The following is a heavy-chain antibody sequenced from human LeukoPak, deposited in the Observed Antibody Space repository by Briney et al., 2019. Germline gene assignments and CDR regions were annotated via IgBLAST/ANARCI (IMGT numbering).Heavy chain of an antibody. CDR2: IYSGGST. Sequence: PGGSLRLSCAASGFTVSSNYMSWVRQAPGKGLEWVSVIYSGGSTYYADSVKGRFTTSRDNSKNTLYLQMNSLRAEDTAVYYCASQAVSSTVTLYYSYYYMDVWGKGTTVTVSS. V-gene: IGHV3-53*01. D-gene: IGHD4-17*01. CDR1: GFTVSSNY. J-gene: IGHJ6*03. CDR3: ASQAVSSTVTLYYSYYYMDV.